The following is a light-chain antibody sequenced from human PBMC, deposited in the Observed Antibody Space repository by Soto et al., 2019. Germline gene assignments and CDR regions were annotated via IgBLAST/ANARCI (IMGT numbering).Light chain of an antibody. CDR1: HPISNW. CDR2: GAS. CDR3: PTRSTVTPLT. V-gene: IGKV1-12*01. J-gene: IGKJ4*01. Sequence: DIQMTQSPSSVSASVGDRVTISCRASHPISNWLAWYQAKPGKAPKLLSYGASSLQSGVPSRFSGSGSGTAFSLTISSLQPDAFATYYCPTRSTVTPLTFGGGTTVDIK.